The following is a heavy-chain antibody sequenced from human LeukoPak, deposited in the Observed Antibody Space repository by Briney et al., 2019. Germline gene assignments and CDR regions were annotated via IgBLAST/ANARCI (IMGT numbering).Heavy chain of an antibody. CDR1: GYSFTSYW. D-gene: IGHD3-22*01. V-gene: IGHV5-51*01. J-gene: IGHJ3*02. CDR3: ARCDDSSGYYPYDAFDI. Sequence: GESLKISCKGSGYSFTSYWIGWVRQMPGKGLEWMGIIYPGDSDTRYSPSFQGQVTISADKSISTAYLQWSSLKASDTAMYYCARCDDSSGYYPYDAFDIWGQGTMVTVSS. CDR2: IYPGDSDT.